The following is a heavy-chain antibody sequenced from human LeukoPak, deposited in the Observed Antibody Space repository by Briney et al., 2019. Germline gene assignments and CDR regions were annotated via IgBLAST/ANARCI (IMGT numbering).Heavy chain of an antibody. CDR2: VYYSGST. D-gene: IGHD3-22*01. Sequence: SETLSLTCTVSGGSISSSSYYWGWIRQPPGKGLEWIGSVYYSGSTNYNPSLKSRVTISVDTSKNQFSLKLSSVTAADTAVYYCARGENYDPLEACAFDIWGQGTMVTVSS. J-gene: IGHJ3*02. V-gene: IGHV4-39*07. CDR3: ARGENYDPLEACAFDI. CDR1: GGSISSSSYY.